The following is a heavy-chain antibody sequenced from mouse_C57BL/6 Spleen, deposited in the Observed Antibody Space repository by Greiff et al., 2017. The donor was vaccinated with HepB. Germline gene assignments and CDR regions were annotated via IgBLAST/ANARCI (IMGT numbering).Heavy chain of an antibody. CDR3: ARLAYGNPIAWFAY. D-gene: IGHD2-1*01. Sequence: EVQLQQSGPELVKPGASVKIPCKASGYTFTDYNMDWVKQSHGKSLEWSGDINPNNGGTIYNQKFKGKATLTVDKSSSTAYMELRSLTSEDTAVYYCARLAYGNPIAWFAYWGQGTLVTVSA. CDR2: INPNNGGT. V-gene: IGHV1-18*01. CDR1: GYTFTDYN. J-gene: IGHJ3*01.